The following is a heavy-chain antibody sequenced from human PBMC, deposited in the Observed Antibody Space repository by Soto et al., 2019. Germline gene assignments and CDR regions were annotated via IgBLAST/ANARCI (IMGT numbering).Heavy chain of an antibody. CDR1: GYTFTGYD. V-gene: IGHV1-8*01. Sequence: QVQLVQSGAEVKKPGASVKVSCQASGYTFTGYDINWVRQATGQGLEWMGWMNPNSGNTGYAQKFQDRVTMTRNTSINTAYMELSRLKSEDTAVYYCAKRRGYGSGGKDAFDIWGQGTVVTVSS. CDR2: MNPNSGNT. D-gene: IGHD3-10*01. CDR3: AKRRGYGSGGKDAFDI. J-gene: IGHJ3*02.